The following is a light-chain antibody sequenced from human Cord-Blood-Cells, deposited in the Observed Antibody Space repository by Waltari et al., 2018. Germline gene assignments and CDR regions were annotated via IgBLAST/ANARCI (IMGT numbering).Light chain of an antibody. CDR3: CTYAGCSTRV. V-gene: IGLV2-23*01. J-gene: IGLJ3*02. CDR2: HGI. CDR1: SSAVGSYNL. Sequence: QSALTQPASTAGCPGQSSPISCTGTSSAVGSYNLVSWYQQHPGQAPKPMIYHGIKRRHGVAKPSPGPKSGNTAALTSSGPQAEREAGYCCCTYAGCSTRVFGGCTKLTV.